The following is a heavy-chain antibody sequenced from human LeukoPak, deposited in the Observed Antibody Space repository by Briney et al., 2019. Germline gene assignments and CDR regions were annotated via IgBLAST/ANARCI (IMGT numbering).Heavy chain of an antibody. CDR2: VYYSGTS. V-gene: IGHV4-39*01. D-gene: IGHD3-9*01. Sequence: SETLSLTCSVSGDSVRNGNYYWGWIRQPPEKGLEWIGTVYYSGTSYYGPSLQSRTTMSVDTLKNQFSLNLKSVTVADTAVYYCARQGPRSAVILWDDRGQGILVTVSS. CDR1: GDSVRNGNYY. CDR3: ARQGPRSAVILWDD. J-gene: IGHJ4*02.